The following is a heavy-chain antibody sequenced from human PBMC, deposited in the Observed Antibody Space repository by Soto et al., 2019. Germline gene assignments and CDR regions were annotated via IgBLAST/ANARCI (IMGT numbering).Heavy chain of an antibody. D-gene: IGHD1-20*01. CDR1: GFTFSSYS. CDR2: ISSSSSTI. CDR3: ATSRGVYNWNAGGSWFDP. Sequence: EVQLVESGGGLVQPGGSLRLSCAASGFTFSSYSMNWVRQAPGKGLEWVSYISSSSSTIYYADSVKGRFTISRDNAKNSLYLQMNSLRDEDTAVYYCATSRGVYNWNAGGSWFDPWGQGTLVTVSS. V-gene: IGHV3-48*02. J-gene: IGHJ5*02.